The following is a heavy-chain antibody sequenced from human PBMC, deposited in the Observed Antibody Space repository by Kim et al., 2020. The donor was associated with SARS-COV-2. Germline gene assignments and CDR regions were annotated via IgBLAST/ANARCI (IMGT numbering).Heavy chain of an antibody. CDR1: GYIFTNYA. CDR3: VALIAVSGTH. Sequence: ASVNVSCKAFGYIFTNYAMNWVRQTPGQGLEWMGWINTKSGKSTYAQGFTGRLVFSLDTSVSTAYLQISGLKTEDTAVYYFVALIAVSGTHWGQGTLVTV. J-gene: IGHJ4*02. CDR2: INTKSGKS. D-gene: IGHD6-19*01. V-gene: IGHV7-4-1*02.